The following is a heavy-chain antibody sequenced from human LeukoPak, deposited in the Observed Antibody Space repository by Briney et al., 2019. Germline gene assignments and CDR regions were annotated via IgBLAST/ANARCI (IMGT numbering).Heavy chain of an antibody. Sequence: GGTLSLSCAASDLPFIIHLMHWVAKAQGTGLVWVSSVKSDGTATNYADSVKGRFTISRDNAKNTLYLQMNSLRVEDTAVYYCVRKFATGDWGQGTLVTVSS. J-gene: IGHJ4*02. D-gene: IGHD1-14*01. CDR1: DLPFIIHL. V-gene: IGHV3-74*01. CDR2: VKSDGTAT. CDR3: VRKFATGD.